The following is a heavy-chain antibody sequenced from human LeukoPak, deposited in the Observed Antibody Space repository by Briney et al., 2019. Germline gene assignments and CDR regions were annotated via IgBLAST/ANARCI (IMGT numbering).Heavy chain of an antibody. V-gene: IGHV4-59*01. CDR1: GGSLSSYY. CDR2: IYYSGST. J-gene: IGHJ4*02. CDR3: ARVETRDGYNYGYFDY. Sequence: SETLSLTCTVSGGSLSSYYWSWIRQPPGKGLEWIGYIYYSGSTNYNPSLKSRVTISVDTPKNQFSLKLSSVTAADTAVYYCARVETRDGYNYGYFDYWGQGTLVTVSS. D-gene: IGHD5-24*01.